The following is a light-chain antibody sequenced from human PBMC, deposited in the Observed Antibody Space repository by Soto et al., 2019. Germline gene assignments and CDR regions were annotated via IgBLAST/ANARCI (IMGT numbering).Light chain of an antibody. J-gene: IGKJ5*01. Sequence: EIVLTQSPATLSLSPGERATLSCRASQSVSTYLAWYQQKPGQAPRLLIYDTSTRAAGIPARFSGSGSGTDFTLTISRLEPEDFAVYYCQQYGSSPRSITFGQGTRLEIK. V-gene: IGKV3-20*01. CDR3: QQYGSSPRSIT. CDR2: DTS. CDR1: QSVSTY.